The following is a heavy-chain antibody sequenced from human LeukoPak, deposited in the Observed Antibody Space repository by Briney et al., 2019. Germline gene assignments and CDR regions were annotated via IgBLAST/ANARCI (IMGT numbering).Heavy chain of an antibody. Sequence: ASVKVSWKASGYTFTSYDINWERQATGQGLEWMGWMNPNSGNTGYAQKFQGRVTMTRNTSISTAYMELSSLRSEDTAVYYCARKYCSSTSSYYYYGMDVWGQGTTVTVSS. CDR1: GYTFTSYD. CDR2: MNPNSGNT. D-gene: IGHD2-2*01. CDR3: ARKYCSSTSSYYYYGMDV. J-gene: IGHJ6*02. V-gene: IGHV1-8*01.